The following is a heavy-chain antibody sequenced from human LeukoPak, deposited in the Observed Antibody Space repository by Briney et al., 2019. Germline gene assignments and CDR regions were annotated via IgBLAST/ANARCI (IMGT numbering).Heavy chain of an antibody. CDR3: AREGLHFDY. CDR1: GGSISSYY. J-gene: IGHJ4*02. V-gene: IGHV4-59*01. Sequence: PSETLSLTCTVSGGSISSYYWSWIRQPPGKGLEWIGYIYYSGSTNYNPSLKNRVTISVDTSKNQFSLKLSSVTAADTAVYYCAREGLHFDYWGQGTLVTVSS. CDR2: IYYSGST. D-gene: IGHD2-15*01.